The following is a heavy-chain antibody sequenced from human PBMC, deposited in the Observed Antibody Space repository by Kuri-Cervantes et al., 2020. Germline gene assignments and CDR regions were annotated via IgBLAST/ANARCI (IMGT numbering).Heavy chain of an antibody. CDR1: GGSMSRNGYY. CDR3: AREEYSGYVRFDY. V-gene: IGHV4-39*02. Sequence: SETLSLTCTVAGGSMSRNGYYWVWIRQTPGKGLEWVVSFHDSGRTYYNLSLKSRLTISVETSKIPFSLRLKSVTAADTAVYYCAREEYSGYVRFDYWGQGTMVTVSS. J-gene: IGHJ4*02. CDR2: FHDSGRT. D-gene: IGHD5-12*01.